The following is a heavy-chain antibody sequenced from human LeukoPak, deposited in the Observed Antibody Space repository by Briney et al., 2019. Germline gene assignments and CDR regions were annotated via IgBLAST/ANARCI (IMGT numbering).Heavy chain of an antibody. D-gene: IGHD6-13*01. Sequence: SVKVSCKASGGTFSSYAISWVRQAPGQGLEWMGGIIPIFGTANYAQKFQGRVTITADESTSTAYMELSSLRSEDTAVYYCARLIAAAGTPDYWDQGTLVTVSS. V-gene: IGHV1-69*13. CDR3: ARLIAAAGTPDY. CDR2: IIPIFGTA. J-gene: IGHJ4*02. CDR1: GGTFSSYA.